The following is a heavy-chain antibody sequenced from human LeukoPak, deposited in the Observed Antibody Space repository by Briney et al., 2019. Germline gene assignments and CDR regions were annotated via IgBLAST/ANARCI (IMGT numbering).Heavy chain of an antibody. Sequence: PAETLALTCAVSGGTISNYYWSWIRQPPGKGLEGVVDIYYSGSTSYNPSLKSRGTISLDTSKNQFFLKLSSVTDGDTAVYYCARHGQSYYDSSGYSSYWGQGTLVTVST. V-gene: IGHV4-59*08. CDR1: GGTISNYY. CDR3: ARHGQSYYDSSGYSSY. J-gene: IGHJ4*02. CDR2: IYYSGST. D-gene: IGHD3-22*01.